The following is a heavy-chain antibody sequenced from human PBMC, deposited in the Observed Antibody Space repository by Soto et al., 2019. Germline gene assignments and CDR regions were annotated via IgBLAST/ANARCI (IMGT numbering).Heavy chain of an antibody. Sequence: EVQLVESGGDLVQPGGSLRLSCAASGFTFSSYDMHWVRQAAGKGLEWVSAIGTAGDPYYTDSAKGRFTISRENAQNSLFLQMNSLRAGDTAVYFCARGSFGAGSFRAYMVVWGRGTTVTVSS. D-gene: IGHD3-10*01. CDR2: IGTAGDP. CDR1: GFTFSSYD. J-gene: IGHJ6*03. CDR3: ARGSFGAGSFRAYMVV. V-gene: IGHV3-13*05.